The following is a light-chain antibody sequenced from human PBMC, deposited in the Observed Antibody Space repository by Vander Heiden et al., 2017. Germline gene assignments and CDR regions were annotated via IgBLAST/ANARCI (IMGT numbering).Light chain of an antibody. CDR2: AAS. J-gene: IGKJ1*01. CDR3: QQSYSTPRT. Sequence: PSSLSASVGDRVTITCRASQSISSYLNWYQQKPGKAPKLLIYAASSLQSGVPSRFSGSGSGTDFTLTISSLQPEDFATYYCQQSYSTPRTFGQGTKVEIK. V-gene: IGKV1-39*01. CDR1: QSISSY.